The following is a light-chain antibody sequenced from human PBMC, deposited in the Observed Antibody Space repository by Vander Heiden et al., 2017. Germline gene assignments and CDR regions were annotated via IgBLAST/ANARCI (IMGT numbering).Light chain of an antibody. CDR2: AAS. J-gene: IGKJ1*01. CDR3: QQSYSTPRT. Sequence: PSSLSASVGDRVTITCRASQSISSYLNWYQQKPGKAPKLLIYAASSLQSGVPSRFSGSGSGTDFTLTISSLQPEDFATYYCQQSYSTPRTFGQGTKVEIK. V-gene: IGKV1-39*01. CDR1: QSISSY.